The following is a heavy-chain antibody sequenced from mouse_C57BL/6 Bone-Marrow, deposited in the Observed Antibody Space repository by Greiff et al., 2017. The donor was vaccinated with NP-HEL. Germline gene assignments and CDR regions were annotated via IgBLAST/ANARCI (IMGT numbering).Heavy chain of an antibody. CDR2: IDPSDSET. CDR3: ARISPVVATDYYAMDY. CDR1: GYTFTSYW. J-gene: IGHJ4*01. V-gene: IGHV1-52*01. Sequence: QVQLQQPGAELVRPGSSVKLSCKASGYTFTSYWMHWVKQRPIQGLEWIGNIDPSDSETHYNQKFKDKATLTVDKSSSTAYMQLSSLTSEDSAVYYCARISPVVATDYYAMDYWGQGTSVTVSS. D-gene: IGHD1-1*01.